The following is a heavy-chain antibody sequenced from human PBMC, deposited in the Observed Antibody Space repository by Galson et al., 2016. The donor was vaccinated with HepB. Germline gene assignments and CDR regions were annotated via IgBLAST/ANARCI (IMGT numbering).Heavy chain of an antibody. J-gene: IGHJ4*02. D-gene: IGHD6-13*01. Sequence: SLRLSCAAAGFTFSSYGMNWVRQAPGKGLEWVSSISSRSTYISYADSVKGRFTISRDNAKNSLSLQMNSLRAEDTAVYYCASLAAAGYYFDYWGQGTLVTVSS. CDR2: ISSRSTYI. CDR1: GFTFSSYG. CDR3: ASLAAAGYYFDY. V-gene: IGHV3-21*01.